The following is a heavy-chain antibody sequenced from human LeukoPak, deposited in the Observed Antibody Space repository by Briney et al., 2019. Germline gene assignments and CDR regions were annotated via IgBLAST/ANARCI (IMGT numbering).Heavy chain of an antibody. D-gene: IGHD6-19*01. CDR3: ARSSGWPSNWFDP. Sequence: GSLRLSCAASGFTFSSYWMSWVRQAPGKGLEWVASIKQDGSEKYYVDSVKGRFTISRDNAKNSLYLQMNSLRAEDTAVYYCARSSGWPSNWFDPWGQGTLVTVSS. CDR1: GFTFSSYW. CDR2: IKQDGSEK. J-gene: IGHJ5*02. V-gene: IGHV3-7*01.